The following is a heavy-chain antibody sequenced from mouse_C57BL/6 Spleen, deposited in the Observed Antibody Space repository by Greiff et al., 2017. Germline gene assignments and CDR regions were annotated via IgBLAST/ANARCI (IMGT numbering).Heavy chain of an antibody. CDR2: IYPGSGST. J-gene: IGHJ1*03. D-gene: IGHD2-1*01. CDR3: ARLYYGNHYDWYFDV. CDR1: GYTFTSYW. Sequence: VQLQQPGAELVKPGASVKMSCKASGYTFTSYWITWVKQRPGQGLEWIGDIYPGSGSTNYNEKFKSKATLTVDTSSSTAYMQLSSLTSEDSSVYYCARLYYGNHYDWYFDVWGTGTTVTVSS. V-gene: IGHV1-55*01.